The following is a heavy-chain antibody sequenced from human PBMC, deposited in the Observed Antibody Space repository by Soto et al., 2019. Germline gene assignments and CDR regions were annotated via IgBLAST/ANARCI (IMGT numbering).Heavy chain of an antibody. J-gene: IGHJ6*02. D-gene: IGHD6-13*01. CDR3: ARGYRTHSSSWSYYYYYGMDV. CDR2: TYYRSKWYN. CDR1: GDSVSSNSAA. V-gene: IGHV6-1*01. Sequence: SQTLSLTCAISGDSVSSNSAAWNWIRQSPSRGLEWLGRTYYRSKWYNDYAVSVKSRITINPDTSKNQFSLQLNSVTPEDTAVYYCARGYRTHSSSWSYYYYYGMDVWGQGTTVTVSS.